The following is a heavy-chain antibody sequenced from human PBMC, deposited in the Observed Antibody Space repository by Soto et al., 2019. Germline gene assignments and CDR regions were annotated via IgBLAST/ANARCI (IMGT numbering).Heavy chain of an antibody. D-gene: IGHD1-26*01. J-gene: IGHJ4*02. V-gene: IGHV1-69*06. Sequence: SVKVSCKASGGTFSSYAISWVRQAPGQGLEWMGGIIPIFGTANYAQKFQGRVTITADKSTSTAYMELSSLRSEDTAVYYCARDQEGTLNRERVFDYWGQVTLVTLSS. CDR3: ARDQEGTLNRERVFDY. CDR2: IIPIFGTA. CDR1: GGTFSSYA.